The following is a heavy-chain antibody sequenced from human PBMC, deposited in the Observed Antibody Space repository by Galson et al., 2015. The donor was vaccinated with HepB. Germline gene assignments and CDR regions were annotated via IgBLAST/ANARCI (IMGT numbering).Heavy chain of an antibody. CDR3: AREITMVRKGWDVGDY. CDR1: GFTFSSYS. Sequence: SLRLSCAASGFTFSSYSMNWVRQAPGKGLERVASINQEGSEKYYVDSMKGRFTISRDNAKNSLYLQMNSLRAEDTAVYYCAREITMVRKGWDVGDYWGQGTLVTVSS. V-gene: IGHV3-7*01. D-gene: IGHD3-10*01. CDR2: INQEGSEK. J-gene: IGHJ4*02.